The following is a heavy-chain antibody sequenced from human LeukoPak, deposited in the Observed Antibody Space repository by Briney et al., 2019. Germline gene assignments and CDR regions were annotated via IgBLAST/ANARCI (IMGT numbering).Heavy chain of an antibody. CDR3: ARDLSPRESLGSSSVFVDYYYYYGMDV. CDR1: GYTFTSYY. J-gene: IGHJ6*02. V-gene: IGHV1-46*01. D-gene: IGHD6-6*01. CDR2: INPSGGST. Sequence: ASVKVSCKASGYTFTSYYMHWVRQAPGQGLEWMGLINPSGGSTSYAQKFQGRVTMTRDTSTSTVYMELSSLRSEDTAVYYCARDLSPRESLGSSSVFVDYYYYYGMDVWGQGTTVTVSS.